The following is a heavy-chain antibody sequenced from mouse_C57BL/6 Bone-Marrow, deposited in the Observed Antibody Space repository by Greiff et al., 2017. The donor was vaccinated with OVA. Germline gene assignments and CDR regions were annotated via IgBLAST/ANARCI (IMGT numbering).Heavy chain of an antibody. D-gene: IGHD2-4*01. CDR2: ISDGGSYT. J-gene: IGHJ3*01. V-gene: IGHV5-4*01. Sequence: EVQVVESGGGLVKPGGSLKLSCAASGFTFSSYAMSWVRQTPEKRLEWVATISDGGSYTYYPDNVKGRFTISRDNAKNNLYLQMSHLKSEDTAMYYCARDWRLRSFAYWGQGTLVTVSA. CDR1: GFTFSSYA. CDR3: ARDWRLRSFAY.